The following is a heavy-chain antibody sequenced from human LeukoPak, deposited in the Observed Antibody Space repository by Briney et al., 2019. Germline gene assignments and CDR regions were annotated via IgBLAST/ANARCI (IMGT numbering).Heavy chain of an antibody. D-gene: IGHD1-26*01. V-gene: IGHV1-46*01. Sequence: ASVKVSCKASGYTFTSYCMHWVRQAPGQGLEWMGVINPNGGSTTYAQKFQGRVTMTRDRSTTTVYMELSSLRSEDTAVYYCARDPSGSWQWFDYWGQGTLVTVSS. CDR3: ARDPSGSWQWFDY. CDR1: GYTFTSYC. J-gene: IGHJ4*02. CDR2: INPNGGST.